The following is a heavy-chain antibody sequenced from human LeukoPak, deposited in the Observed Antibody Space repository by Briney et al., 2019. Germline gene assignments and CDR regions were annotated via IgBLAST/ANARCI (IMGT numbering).Heavy chain of an antibody. CDR3: ARSFLGDWYFDL. V-gene: IGHV4-59*01. D-gene: IGHD1-26*01. J-gene: IGHJ2*01. CDR1: GGSISSYY. CDR2: IYYSGST. Sequence: SETLSLTCTVSGGSISSYYWSWIRQPPAMGLEWIGCIYYSGSTNYNPSLKSRVTISVDTSKDQFSLRLTSVTAAVTAVYYCARSFLGDWYFDLWGRGTLVAVSS.